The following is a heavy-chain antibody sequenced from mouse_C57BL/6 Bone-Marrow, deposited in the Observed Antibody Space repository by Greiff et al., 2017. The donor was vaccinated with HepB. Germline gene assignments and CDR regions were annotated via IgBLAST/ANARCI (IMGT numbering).Heavy chain of an antibody. D-gene: IGHD1-1*01. CDR3: ARSDYYGFYFDY. V-gene: IGHV1-81*01. J-gene: IGHJ2*01. CDR2: IYPRSGNT. Sequence: VQLQQSGAELARPGASVKLSCKASGSTFTSYGISWVKQRTGQGLEWIGEIYPRSGNTYYNEKFKGKATLTADKSSSTAYMELRSLTSEDSAVYFCARSDYYGFYFDYWGQGTTLTVSS. CDR1: GSTFTSYG.